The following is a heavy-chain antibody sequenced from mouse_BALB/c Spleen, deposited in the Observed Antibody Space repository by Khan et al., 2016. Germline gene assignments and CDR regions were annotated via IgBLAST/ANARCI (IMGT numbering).Heavy chain of an antibody. CDR1: GFTFSDYY. CDR2: ISDGGSYT. J-gene: IGHJ3*01. D-gene: IGHD2-4*01. V-gene: IGHV5-4*02. CDR3: AREVLRGGFAY. Sequence: EVELVESGGGLVKPGGSLKLSCAASGFTFSDYYMYWVRQTPEKRLEWVATISDGGSYTYYPDSVKGRFTISRDNAKNNLYLQMSCLKSEDTAMXYCAREVLRGGFAYGGQGTLVTVSA.